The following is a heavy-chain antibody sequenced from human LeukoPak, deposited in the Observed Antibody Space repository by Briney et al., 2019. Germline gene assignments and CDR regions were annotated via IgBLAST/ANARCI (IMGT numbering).Heavy chain of an antibody. D-gene: IGHD1-26*01. J-gene: IGHJ6*03. Sequence: GGSLRLSCAASGFTISTYAMTWVRQAPGKGLEWVSGISGSDDSKYYADSVKGRFTITRHNSKNTLYLQINSLRAEDTAVYYCVKVPLGSGSYFPYYYYMDVWGKGTTVSVYS. V-gene: IGHV3-23*01. CDR1: GFTISTYA. CDR2: ISGSDDSK. CDR3: VKVPLGSGSYFPYYYYMDV.